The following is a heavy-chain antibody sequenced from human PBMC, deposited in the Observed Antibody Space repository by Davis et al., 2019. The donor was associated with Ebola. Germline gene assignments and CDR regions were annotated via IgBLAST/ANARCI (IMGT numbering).Heavy chain of an antibody. J-gene: IGHJ6*02. D-gene: IGHD6-19*01. Sequence: SQTLSLTCAISGDSVSSNTAAWNWIRQSPSRGLEWLGRTYYRSKWSNDYAKSLKGRITINPDTSKNQFSLQLSSVTAADTAVYYCARGAGYSSGWSGPLYYYYGMDVWGQGTTVTVSS. CDR3: ARGAGYSSGWSGPLYYYYGMDV. V-gene: IGHV6-1*01. CDR1: GDSVSSNTAA. CDR2: TYYRSKWSN.